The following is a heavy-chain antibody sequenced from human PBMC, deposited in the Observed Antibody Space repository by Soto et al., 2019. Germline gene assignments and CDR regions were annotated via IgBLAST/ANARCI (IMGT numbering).Heavy chain of an antibody. Sequence: PGGSLRLSCAGSGYSFGSHGIHWVRQAPGKGLEWLAIVWFDGSKEYYADSVKGRFTVSRDNSKNTLYLQMNSLRAEDTAVYYCAIDILSSIAARAFDYWGKGSLVTVSS. CDR3: AIDILSSIAARAFDY. V-gene: IGHV3-33*01. CDR1: GYSFGSHG. CDR2: VWFDGSKE. J-gene: IGHJ4*02. D-gene: IGHD6-6*01.